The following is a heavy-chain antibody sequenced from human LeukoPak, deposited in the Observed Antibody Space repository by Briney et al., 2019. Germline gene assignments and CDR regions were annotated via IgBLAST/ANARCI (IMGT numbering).Heavy chain of an antibody. Sequence: GGSLRLSCAASGFTFSSYSMNWVRQAPGKGLEWGSSISSSSSYIYYADSVKGRFTISRDNAKNSLYLQMNSLRAEDTAVYYCARDIVVVPAAIMSLHYYYYGMDVWGKGTTVTVSS. CDR3: ARDIVVVPAAIMSLHYYYYGMDV. CDR2: ISSSSSYI. V-gene: IGHV3-21*01. CDR1: GFTFSSYS. D-gene: IGHD2-2*02. J-gene: IGHJ6*04.